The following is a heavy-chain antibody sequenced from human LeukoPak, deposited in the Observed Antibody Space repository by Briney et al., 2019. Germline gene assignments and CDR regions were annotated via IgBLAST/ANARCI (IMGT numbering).Heavy chain of an antibody. CDR3: TRVDLGVVAYYYYYYMDV. J-gene: IGHJ6*03. CDR2: IRSKAYGGTT. Sequence: PGGCLRPSCTASGFTFGDYAMSWVRQAPGKGLELVGFIRSKAYGGTTEYAASVKGRFTISRDDSKSIAYLQMNSLKTEDTAVYYCTRVDLGVVAYYYYYYMDVWGKGTTVTVSS. CDR1: GFTFGDYA. D-gene: IGHD3-22*01. V-gene: IGHV3-49*04.